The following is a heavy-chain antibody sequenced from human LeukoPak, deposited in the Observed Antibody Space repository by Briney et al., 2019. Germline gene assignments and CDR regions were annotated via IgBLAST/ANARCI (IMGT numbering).Heavy chain of an antibody. CDR2: IKEDGSDK. CDR3: ATWNSDWEFAY. Sequence: GGSLRLSCAASGYTFSGSWMTWVRQAPGKGLEWVAHIKEDGSDKYYVDSVTGRFTISRDNTKNSLYLQMSSLRAEDTAVYYCATWNSDWEFAYWGQGTLVSVSS. D-gene: IGHD1/OR15-1a*01. J-gene: IGHJ4*02. V-gene: IGHV3-7*05. CDR1: GYTFSGSW.